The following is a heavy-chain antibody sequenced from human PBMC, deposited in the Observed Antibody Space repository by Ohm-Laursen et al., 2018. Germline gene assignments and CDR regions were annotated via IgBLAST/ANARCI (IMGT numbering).Heavy chain of an antibody. J-gene: IGHJ2*01. CDR2: INPNSGGT. Sequence: SVKVSCKASGYTFTGYYMHWVRQAPGQGLEWMGWINPNSGGTNYAQKFQGRVTMTRDTSISTAYMELSRLRSDDTAVYYSARGVYHYEDWYFDLWGRGILVTVSS. D-gene: IGHD3-22*01. CDR1: GYTFTGYY. V-gene: IGHV1-2*02. CDR3: ARGVYHYEDWYFDL.